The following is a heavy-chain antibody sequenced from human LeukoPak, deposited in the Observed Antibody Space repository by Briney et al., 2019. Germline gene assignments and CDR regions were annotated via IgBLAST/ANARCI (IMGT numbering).Heavy chain of an antibody. CDR1: GFTFSSYE. V-gene: IGHV3-7*01. D-gene: IGHD3-10*01. CDR3: ARDRRWFGEFGAFDI. CDR2: IKQDGSEK. Sequence: GGSLRLSCTASGFTFSSYEINWFRQAPGKGREWVANIKQDGSEKYYVDSVKGRFSISRDNAKNSLFLQMNSLRAEDTAVYYCARDRRWFGEFGAFDIWGHGTMVTVSS. J-gene: IGHJ3*02.